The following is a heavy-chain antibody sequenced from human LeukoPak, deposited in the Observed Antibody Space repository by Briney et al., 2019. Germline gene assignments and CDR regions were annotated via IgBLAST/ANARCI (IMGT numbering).Heavy chain of an antibody. CDR1: GGTFSSYA. J-gene: IGHJ6*03. CDR2: INSNTGGT. Sequence: GASVKVSCKASGGTFSSYAISWVRQAPGQGLEWMGWINSNTGGTNYAQKFHGRVTMTRDTSISTANMEVRSLTSDDSAVYYCARGFIGAYGVGPGGYMDVWGKGTTVSVSS. V-gene: IGHV1-2*02. CDR3: ARGFIGAYGVGPGGYMDV. D-gene: IGHD5-12*01.